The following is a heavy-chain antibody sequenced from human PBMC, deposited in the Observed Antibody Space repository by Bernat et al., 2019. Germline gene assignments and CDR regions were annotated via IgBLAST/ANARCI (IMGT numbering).Heavy chain of an antibody. V-gene: IGHV1-46*01. CDR2: INPSGGST. CDR1: GYTFTSYY. J-gene: IGHJ4*02. CDR3: ARDRSGLPFDY. Sequence: QVQLVQSGAEVKKPGASVKVSCKASGYTFTSYYMHWVRQAPGQGLEWMGIINPSGGSTSYAQKFQGRVTMTRDMSTSTVYMELSSLRSEDTAVYYCARDRSGLPFDYWGQGTLVTVSS. D-gene: IGHD3-3*01.